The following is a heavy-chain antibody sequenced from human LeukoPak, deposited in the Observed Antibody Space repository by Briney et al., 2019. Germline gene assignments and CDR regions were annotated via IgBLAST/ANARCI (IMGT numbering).Heavy chain of an antibody. CDR3: ARDDRYSGSHSVDAFDI. J-gene: IGHJ3*02. V-gene: IGHV3-21*01. CDR2: ISSSSSYI. CDR1: GFTFSSYS. D-gene: IGHD1-26*01. Sequence: GGSLRLSCAASGFTFSSYSMNWVRQAPGKGLEWVSSISSSSSYIYYADSVKGRFTISRDNAKNSLYLQMNSLRAEDTAVYYCARDDRYSGSHSVDAFDIWGQGTMVTVSS.